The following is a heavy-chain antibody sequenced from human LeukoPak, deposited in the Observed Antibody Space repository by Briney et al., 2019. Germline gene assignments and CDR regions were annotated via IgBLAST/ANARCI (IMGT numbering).Heavy chain of an antibody. CDR3: AREPYYYDSSGYFDY. V-gene: IGHV3-7*01. J-gene: IGHJ4*02. Sequence: GGSLRLSCAASGFTFSSYWMSWVRQAPGKGLEWVANIKQDGSEKYYVDSVKGRFTISRDNAKNSLYLRMNSLRAEDTAVYYCAREPYYYDSSGYFDYWGQGTLVTVSS. CDR2: IKQDGSEK. D-gene: IGHD3-22*01. CDR1: GFTFSSYW.